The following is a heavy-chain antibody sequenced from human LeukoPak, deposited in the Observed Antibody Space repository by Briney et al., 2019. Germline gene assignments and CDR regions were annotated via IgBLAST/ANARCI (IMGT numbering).Heavy chain of an antibody. CDR2: INHSGST. D-gene: IGHD5-12*01. V-gene: IGHV4-34*01. J-gene: IGHJ5*02. CDR1: GGSFSGYY. CDR3: ARVIPRGSWLRGRIWFDP. Sequence: PSETLSLTCAVYGGSFSGYYWSWIRQPPGKGLEWIGEINHSGSTNYNPSLKSRVTISVDTSKNQFSLKLSSVTAADTAVYCCARVIPRGSWLRGRIWFDPWGQGTLVTVSS.